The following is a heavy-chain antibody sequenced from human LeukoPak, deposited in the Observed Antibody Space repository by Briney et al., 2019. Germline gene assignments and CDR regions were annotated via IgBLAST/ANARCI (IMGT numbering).Heavy chain of an antibody. CDR1: GGSFSGYY. D-gene: IGHD6-19*01. CDR2: INHSGST. V-gene: IGHV4-34*01. J-gene: IGHJ4*02. Sequence: SETLSLTCAVYGGSFSGYYWSWIPEPPGKGLEWIGEINHSGSTNYNPSLKSRVTISVDTSKNQFSLKLSSVTAADTAVYYCARDSGYSSGWSWGQGTLVTVSS. CDR3: ARDSGYSSGWS.